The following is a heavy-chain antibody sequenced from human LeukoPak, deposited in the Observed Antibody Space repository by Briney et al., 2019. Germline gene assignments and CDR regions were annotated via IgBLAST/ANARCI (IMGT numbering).Heavy chain of an antibody. J-gene: IGHJ4*02. CDR2: ISAGNGDT. V-gene: IGHV1-18*01. CDR1: GYTFTNYG. D-gene: IGHD3-22*01. CDR3: ARAQYYYDSSGYYYPDYSDY. Sequence: ASVKVSCKAYGYTFTNYGISWVRQAPGQGLEWMGWISAGNGDTKYAQKFQGRVTMTTDTPTTTAYMEVRSLRSDDTAIYYCARAQYYYDSSGYYYPDYSDYWGQGTLVTVSS.